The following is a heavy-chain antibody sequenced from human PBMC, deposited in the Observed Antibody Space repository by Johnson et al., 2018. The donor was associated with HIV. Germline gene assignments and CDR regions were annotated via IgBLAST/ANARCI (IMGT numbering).Heavy chain of an antibody. Sequence: QVQLVESGGGLIQPGGSLRLSCAASGFTVSSNYMSWVRQAPGKGLEWVAVISYDGSDKYYADSVRGRFTISRDNSKNTLYLQMNSLRAEDTAVYYCAKDPVGVDAFDVWGQGTVVTVSS. V-gene: IGHV3-30*18. CDR3: AKDPVGVDAFDV. J-gene: IGHJ3*01. CDR2: ISYDGSDK. CDR1: GFTVSSNY. D-gene: IGHD1-26*01.